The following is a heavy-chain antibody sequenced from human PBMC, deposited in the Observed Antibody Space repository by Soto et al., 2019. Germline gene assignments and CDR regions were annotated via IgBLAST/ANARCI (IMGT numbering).Heavy chain of an antibody. J-gene: IGHJ4*02. CDR2: IWYDGSNK. D-gene: IGHD3-22*01. V-gene: IGHV3-33*01. Sequence: GGSLRLSCAASGFTFSSYGMHWVRQAPGKGLEWVAVIWYDGSNKYYADSVKGRFTISRDNSKNTLYLQMNSLRAEDTAVYYCARTSYDSSELYYFDYWGQGTLVTVSS. CDR1: GFTFSSYG. CDR3: ARTSYDSSELYYFDY.